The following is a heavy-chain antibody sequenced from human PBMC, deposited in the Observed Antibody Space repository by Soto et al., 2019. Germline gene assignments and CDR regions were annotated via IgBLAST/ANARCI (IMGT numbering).Heavy chain of an antibody. CDR3: ARVLRGLTIFGVAHPGYY. CDR1: GYPFTNYG. CDR2: INAGEGKT. D-gene: IGHD3-3*01. V-gene: IGHV1-3*01. Sequence: XSVKVSFQASGYPFTNYGIHGVRQAPGQGLEWMGWINAGEGKTRYAQKFQGRVTITSDQSANTAHMELSSLKSEDTAVYYCARVLRGLTIFGVAHPGYYWGQGTLVTVSS. J-gene: IGHJ4*02.